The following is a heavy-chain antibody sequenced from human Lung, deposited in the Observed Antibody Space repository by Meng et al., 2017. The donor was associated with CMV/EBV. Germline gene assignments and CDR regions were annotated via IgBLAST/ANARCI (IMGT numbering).Heavy chain of an antibody. D-gene: IGHD4-23*01. CDR3: AREFFSGDNWYGAFAT. V-gene: IGHV3-7*01. Sequence: GEXXKISCAVSGFTFSSYSMSWVRQAPGKGLEWVASIKQHGSDQYYVDSVKGRFTISRDNAKNSLHLQMNSLRAEDTAVYYCAREFFSGDNWYGAFATWGPWTXVHGSS. CDR2: IKQHGSDQ. J-gene: IGHJ3*02. CDR1: GFTFSSYS.